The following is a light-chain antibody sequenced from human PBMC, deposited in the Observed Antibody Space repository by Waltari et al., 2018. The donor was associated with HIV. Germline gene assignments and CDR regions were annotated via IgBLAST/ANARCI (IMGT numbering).Light chain of an antibody. CDR2: EVN. CDR1: RYNNGCFTY. CDR3: SSNTDSSTAL. Sequence: QSALTQPVSVSGSPGQSITISCAASRYNNGCFTYVSWYQQHPGKAPKVIIYEVNNRPSGVSTRFSGSKSGNTASLTISGLQIEDEADYYCSSNTDSSTALFGGGTKLTVL. V-gene: IGLV2-14*01. J-gene: IGLJ2*01.